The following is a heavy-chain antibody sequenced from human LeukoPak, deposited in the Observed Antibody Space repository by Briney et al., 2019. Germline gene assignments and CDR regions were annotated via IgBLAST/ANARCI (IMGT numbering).Heavy chain of an antibody. CDR1: GYTFTGYY. CDR3: VAMAR. V-gene: IGHV1-8*02. J-gene: IGHJ4*02. D-gene: IGHD5-24*01. CDR2: MNPNSGNT. Sequence: ASVKVSCKASGYTFTGYYMHWVRQATGQGLEWMGWMNPNSGNTGYAQKFQGRVTMTRDTSISTAYMALSSLTSEDTAVYYCVAMARWGQGTLVTVSS.